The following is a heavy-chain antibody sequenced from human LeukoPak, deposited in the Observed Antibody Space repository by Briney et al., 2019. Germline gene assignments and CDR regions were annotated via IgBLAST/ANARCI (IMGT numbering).Heavy chain of an antibody. V-gene: IGHV3-21*01. CDR1: GFTFSGYS. Sequence: GGSLRLSCAASGFTFSGYSMNWVRQAPGRGLEWVSSISTTSDYIHYADSLKGRVAISRDNAKNSLYLQMNSRRAGGTAVYYCGRGGIYSQGFDYWGQGSLVTVSP. J-gene: IGHJ4*02. D-gene: IGHD6-13*01. CDR2: ISTTSDYI. CDR3: GRGGIYSQGFDY.